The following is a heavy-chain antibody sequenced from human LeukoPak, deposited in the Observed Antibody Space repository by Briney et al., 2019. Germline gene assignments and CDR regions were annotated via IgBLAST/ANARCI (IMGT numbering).Heavy chain of an antibody. J-gene: IGHJ4*02. Sequence: GGSLRLSCAASGFTLSNYWMYWVRQAPGQGLEWVSRTRPDGSFTTYADSVQGRFSISRDIAKNTLYLQMNTLRAEDTAVYYCARDLRASDHWGQGTLVTVSS. CDR3: ARDLRASDH. V-gene: IGHV3-74*01. CDR1: GFTLSNYW. CDR2: TRPDGSFT.